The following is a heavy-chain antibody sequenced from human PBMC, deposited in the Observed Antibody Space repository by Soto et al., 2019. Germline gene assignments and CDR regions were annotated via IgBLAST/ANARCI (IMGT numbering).Heavy chain of an antibody. Sequence: PGGSLRLSCAASGFTFSSYAMRWVRQAPGKGLEWVSAISGSGGSTYYADSVQGRFTISRDNSKKTLYLQMNSLRAEDTAVYYCAAELYLGGNCCHFDHWGQGALVTVSS. CDR2: ISGSGGST. J-gene: IGHJ4*02. CDR3: AAELYLGGNCCHFDH. CDR1: GFTFSSYA. D-gene: IGHD2-21*01. V-gene: IGHV3-23*01.